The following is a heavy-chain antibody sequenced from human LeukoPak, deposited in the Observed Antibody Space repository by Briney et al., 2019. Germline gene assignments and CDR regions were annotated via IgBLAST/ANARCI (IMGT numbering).Heavy chain of an antibody. Sequence: PGGSLRLSCAASGFTFSSYAMHWVRQAPGKGLEYVSAISSNGGSTYYANSVKGRFTISRDNSKNTLYLQMGSLRAEDMAVYYRARENFWSGYYDYWGQGTLVTVSS. CDR1: GFTFSSYA. V-gene: IGHV3-64*01. CDR2: ISSNGGST. CDR3: ARENFWSGYYDY. D-gene: IGHD3-3*01. J-gene: IGHJ4*02.